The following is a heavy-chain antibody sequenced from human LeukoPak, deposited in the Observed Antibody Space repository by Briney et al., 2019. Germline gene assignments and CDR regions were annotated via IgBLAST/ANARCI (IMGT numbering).Heavy chain of an antibody. V-gene: IGHV3-33*01. CDR2: IWYDGSNK. J-gene: IGHJ4*02. CDR3: ARESEYYYDSSGYYPKGSDY. D-gene: IGHD3-22*01. Sequence: PGRSLRLSCAASGFTFSSYGMHWVRQAPGKGLEWVAVIWYDGSNKYYADSVKGRFTISRDNSKNTLYLQMISLRAEDTAVYYCARESEYYYDSSGYYPKGSDYWGQGTLVTVSS. CDR1: GFTFSSYG.